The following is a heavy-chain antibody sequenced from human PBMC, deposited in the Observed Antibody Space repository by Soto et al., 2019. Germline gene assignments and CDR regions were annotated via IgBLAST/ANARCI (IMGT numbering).Heavy chain of an antibody. CDR3: AADATAWQQMVPSDY. Sequence: GASVKVSCKASGFTFTSSAFQWVRQARGQRLEWIGWIAVGSGYTNYAQRFQDRVTLTRDMSTATTYMELSRLTSEDTAIYYCAADATAWQQMVPSDYWGHGTLVTVSS. D-gene: IGHD2-8*01. V-gene: IGHV1-58*01. CDR1: GFTFTSSA. J-gene: IGHJ4*01. CDR2: IAVGSGYT.